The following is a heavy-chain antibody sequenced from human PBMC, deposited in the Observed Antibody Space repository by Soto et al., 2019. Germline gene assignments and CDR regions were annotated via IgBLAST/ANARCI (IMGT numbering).Heavy chain of an antibody. D-gene: IGHD4-17*01. V-gene: IGHV3-23*01. CDR3: AKDPNGDYVGAFDS. J-gene: IGHJ4*02. CDR2: IRGSSGGT. Sequence: EVQLLESGGGLVQPGGSLRLSCAASGITFSSYAMTWVRQVPGQGLEWVSSIRGSSGGTYYADAVKGRFTISRDNSKNTLYLQMNSLRAEDTAIYYCAKDPNGDYVGAFDSWGQGALVTVSS. CDR1: GITFSSYA.